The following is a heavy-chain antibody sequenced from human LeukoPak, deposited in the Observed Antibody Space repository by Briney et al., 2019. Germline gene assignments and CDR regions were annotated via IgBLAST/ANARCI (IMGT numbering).Heavy chain of an antibody. CDR1: GFTVSDNY. V-gene: IGHV3-53*01. Sequence: GGSLRLSCAASGFTVSDNYISWVRQAPGKGLEWVSVIYSGGSTKCADSVKARFTISRDNSKNTVYLQMNSLRADDTAVYYCARATLDNWGQGTLVTVSS. CDR2: IYSGGST. J-gene: IGHJ4*02. CDR3: ARATLDN.